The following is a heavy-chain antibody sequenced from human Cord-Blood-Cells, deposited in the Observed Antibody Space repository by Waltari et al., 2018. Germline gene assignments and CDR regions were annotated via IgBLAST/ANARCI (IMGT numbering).Heavy chain of an antibody. V-gene: IGHV5-51*01. D-gene: IGHD3-22*01. CDR1: GYSFTSYW. CDR3: ARGYYYYDSSGYSGAFDY. CDR2: IYPGDSDT. Sequence: EVQLVQSGAEVKKPGESLKISCKGSGYSFTSYWIGWVRQMPGKGLEWMGIIYPGDSDTRYSPSFQGQVTISADKSISTAYLQWSSLKASDTAMYYCARGYYYYDSSGYSGAFDYWGQGTLVTVSS. J-gene: IGHJ4*02.